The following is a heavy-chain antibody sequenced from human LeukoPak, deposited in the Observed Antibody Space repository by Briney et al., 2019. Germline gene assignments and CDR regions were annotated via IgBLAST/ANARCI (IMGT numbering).Heavy chain of an antibody. V-gene: IGHV3-7*01. Sequence: GGSLRLSCAVSAFTVSSYWMNWVRQAPGKGLEWVADIKQDGREKYYVDSVKGRFTISRDNAKNSLYLQMNSVRAEDTAVYYCARDDTYYDILTGYHDAFDIWGQGTMVTVSS. CDR1: AFTVSSYW. CDR2: IKQDGREK. J-gene: IGHJ3*02. D-gene: IGHD3-9*01. CDR3: ARDDTYYDILTGYHDAFDI.